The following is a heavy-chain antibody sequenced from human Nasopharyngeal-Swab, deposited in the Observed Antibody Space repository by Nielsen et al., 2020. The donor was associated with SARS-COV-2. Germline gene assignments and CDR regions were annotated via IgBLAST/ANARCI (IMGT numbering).Heavy chain of an antibody. Sequence: ATVKVSCKASGYTFTSYAMIWVRQPPRQGLDWMGWINTNTGNPTYAQGSTGRFVFSLDTSVSTAYLQISSLKAEDTAVYYCARVEGIVATIFYYYYGIDVWGQGTTVTVSS. V-gene: IGHV7-4-1*02. D-gene: IGHD5-12*01. CDR2: INTNTGNP. CDR1: GYTFTSYA. CDR3: ARVEGIVATIFYYYYGIDV. J-gene: IGHJ6*02.